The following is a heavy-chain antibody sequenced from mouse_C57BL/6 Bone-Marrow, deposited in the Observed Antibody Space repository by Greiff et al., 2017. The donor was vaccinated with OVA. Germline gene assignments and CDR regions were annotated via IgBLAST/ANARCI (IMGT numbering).Heavy chain of an antibody. CDR2: ISYDGSN. CDR3: ANRYFDD. CDR1: GYSITSGYY. V-gene: IGHV3-6*01. Sequence: EVQLVESGPGLVKPSQSLSLTCSVTGYSITSGYYWNWIRQFPGNKLEWMGYISYDGSNNYNPSLKNRISITRDTSKNQFFLKLNSVTTEDTATYYCANRYFDDWGQGTTLTVSS. J-gene: IGHJ2*01. D-gene: IGHD2-14*01.